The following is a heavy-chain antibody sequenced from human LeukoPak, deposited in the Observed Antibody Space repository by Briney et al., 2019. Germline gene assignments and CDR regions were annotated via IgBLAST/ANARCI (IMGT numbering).Heavy chain of an antibody. J-gene: IGHJ4*02. V-gene: IGHV3-7*01. D-gene: IGHD3-10*01. Sequence: GGSLRLSCATSGFTFSSDYMSWVRQAPGKGLEWVASIKEDGGEQNYADSVKGRFTITRDNAKGTLFLQMNSLRAEDTALYYCAREHWFGELGTWGQGTLVSVSS. CDR1: GFTFSSDY. CDR2: IKEDGGEQ. CDR3: AREHWFGELGT.